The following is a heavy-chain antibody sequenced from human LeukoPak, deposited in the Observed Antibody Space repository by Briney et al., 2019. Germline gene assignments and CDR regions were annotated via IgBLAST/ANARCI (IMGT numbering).Heavy chain of an antibody. CDR2: IYTSGST. Sequence: KSSETLSLTCTVSGGSISSYYWSWIRQPAGKGLEWIGRIYTSGSTNYNASLKSRVTMSVDTSKNQFSLQLSSVTAADTAVYYCARSLPVAGTDDAFDIWGQGTMVTVSS. D-gene: IGHD6-19*01. CDR1: GGSISSYY. CDR3: ARSLPVAGTDDAFDI. J-gene: IGHJ3*02. V-gene: IGHV4-4*07.